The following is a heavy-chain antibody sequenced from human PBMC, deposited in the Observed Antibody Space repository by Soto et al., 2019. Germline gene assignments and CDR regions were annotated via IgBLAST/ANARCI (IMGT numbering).Heavy chain of an antibody. V-gene: IGHV3-30*18. D-gene: IGHD4-17*01. CDR2: ISYDGSNK. CDR1: GFTFSSYG. Sequence: QVQLVESGGGVVQPGRSLRLSCAASGFTFSSYGMHWVRQAPGKGLEWVAVISYDGSNKYYADSVKGRFTISRDNSKNTLDLQMNSLRAEDTAVYYCAKVQGYGDGAYYFDYWGQGTLVTVSS. J-gene: IGHJ4*02. CDR3: AKVQGYGDGAYYFDY.